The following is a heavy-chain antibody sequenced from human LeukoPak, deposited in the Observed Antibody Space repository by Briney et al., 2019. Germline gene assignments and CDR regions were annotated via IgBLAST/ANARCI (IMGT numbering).Heavy chain of an antibody. Sequence: TGGSLRLSCAASGFTFSSYSMNWVRQAPGKGLEWVSYITSSSSNIYYGDSVKGRFTISRGNAKSSLYLQMNSLRDEDTAVYYCARDSSGYYAIDYWGQGTPVTVSS. CDR3: ARDSSGYYAIDY. V-gene: IGHV3-48*02. D-gene: IGHD3-22*01. J-gene: IGHJ4*02. CDR2: ITSSSSNI. CDR1: GFTFSSYS.